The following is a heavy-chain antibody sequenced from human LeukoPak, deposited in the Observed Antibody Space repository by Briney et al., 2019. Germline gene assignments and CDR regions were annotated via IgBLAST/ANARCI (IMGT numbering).Heavy chain of an antibody. V-gene: IGHV1-69*06. CDR2: IIPIFGTA. J-gene: IGHJ6*03. Sequence: ASVKVSCKASGGTFSSYAISWVRQAPAQGLEWVGGIIPIFGTANYAQKFQGRVTITADKSTSKAYMELSSLRSEDTAVYYCARAEYSGYRKYYYYYMDVWGKGTTVTVSS. CDR3: ARAEYSGYRKYYYYYMDV. D-gene: IGHD5-12*01. CDR1: GGTFSSYA.